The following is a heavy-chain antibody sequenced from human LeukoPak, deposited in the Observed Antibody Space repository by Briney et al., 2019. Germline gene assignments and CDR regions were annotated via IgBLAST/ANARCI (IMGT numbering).Heavy chain of an antibody. D-gene: IGHD1-26*01. Sequence: SETLSLNCTVSGGSFSSSGCFGGWIRQSPGKGLEWIGSVYYSGSTYYNPSLKGRVTISVDTSKNQFSLRLNSVTATDTAVYYCARHAGHSGRNLFAFDIWGQGTMVTVSS. CDR1: GGSFSSSGCF. V-gene: IGHV4-39*01. CDR3: ARHAGHSGRNLFAFDI. J-gene: IGHJ3*02. CDR2: VYYSGST.